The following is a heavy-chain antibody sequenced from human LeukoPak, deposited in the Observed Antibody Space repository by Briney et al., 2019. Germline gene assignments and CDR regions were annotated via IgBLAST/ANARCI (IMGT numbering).Heavy chain of an antibody. J-gene: IGHJ4*02. CDR1: GFTFSNFS. CDR2: ISSSSVTI. D-gene: IGHD3-10*01. CDR3: ATIKSGG. Sequence: GGSLRLSCAASGFTFSNFSMNWVRQAPGKGLERVSYISSSSVTILYADSVKGRFTISRDNAKNSLYLQMNSLRAEDTAVYYCATIKSGGWGQGTLVTVSS. V-gene: IGHV3-48*01.